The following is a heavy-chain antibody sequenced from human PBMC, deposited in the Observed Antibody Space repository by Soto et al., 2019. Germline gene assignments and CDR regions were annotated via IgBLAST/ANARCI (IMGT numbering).Heavy chain of an antibody. J-gene: IGHJ6*03. D-gene: IGHD5-18*01. Sequence: SETLSLTCTVSGGSISSYYWSWIRQPPGKGLEWIGYIYYSGSTNYNPSLKSRVTISVDTSKNQFSLKLSSVTAADTAVYYCARLLRIRLWNRMAVWGKGTTVTVSS. CDR2: IYYSGST. CDR3: ARLLRIRLWNRMAV. CDR1: GGSISSYY. V-gene: IGHV4-59*08.